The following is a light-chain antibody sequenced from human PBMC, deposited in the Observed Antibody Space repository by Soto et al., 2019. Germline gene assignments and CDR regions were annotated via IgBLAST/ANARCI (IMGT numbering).Light chain of an antibody. J-gene: IGLJ2*01. Sequence: QSALTQPASVSGSPGQSITISCTGTSSDVGGYNYVSWYQQHPGKAPKLMIYDVSNRPSGVSNRFSGSKSGNTASLTISGLQAADEDDYYCSSYTSSSTVVFGGGTQLTVL. CDR2: DVS. V-gene: IGLV2-14*01. CDR1: SSDVGGYNY. CDR3: SSYTSSSTVV.